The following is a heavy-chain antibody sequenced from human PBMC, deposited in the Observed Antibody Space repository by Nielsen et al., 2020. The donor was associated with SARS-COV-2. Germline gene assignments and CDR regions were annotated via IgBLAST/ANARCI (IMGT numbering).Heavy chain of an antibody. CDR1: GFSFSDSG. D-gene: IGHD6-13*01. V-gene: IGHV3-73*01. CDR3: TRVNPTSGSWFDALDI. J-gene: IGHJ3*02. CDR2: IRSKANNYAT. Sequence: GASLKISCAASGFSFSDSGMHWVRQASGKGLEWVGRIRSKANNYATGYAASMKGYFTISRDDSKNTAYLQMNNLRTEDTAVYYCTRVNPTSGSWFDALDIWGQGTMVTVSS.